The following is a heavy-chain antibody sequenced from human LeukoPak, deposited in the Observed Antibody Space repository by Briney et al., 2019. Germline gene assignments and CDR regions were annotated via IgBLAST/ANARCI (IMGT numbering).Heavy chain of an antibody. CDR2: IDSDGNSI. CDR3: ARDTGWYFDL. J-gene: IGHJ2*01. CDR1: GFTFSSYW. V-gene: IGHV3-74*01. D-gene: IGHD4-17*01. Sequence: PGGSLRLSCAGSGFTFSSYWMHWVRQAPGKGLVWVSRIDSDGNSISYADSVKGRFTISRDNAKNTLYLQMISLRAEDTAVYYCARDTGWYFDLWGRGTLVTVSS.